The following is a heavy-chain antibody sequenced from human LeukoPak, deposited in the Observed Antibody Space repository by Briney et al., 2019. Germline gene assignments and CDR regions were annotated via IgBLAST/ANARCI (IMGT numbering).Heavy chain of an antibody. CDR3: AKIGRPPAEGPWRVFDS. V-gene: IGHV3-23*01. CDR2: ISGSGGST. CDR1: GFTFSSYA. D-gene: IGHD1-1*01. Sequence: GGSLRLSCAASGFTFSSYAMSWVRQAPGKGLEWVSAISGSGGSTYYADSVKGRFTISRDNSKNTLYLQMNSLRAEDTAVYYCAKIGRPPAEGPWRVFDSWGQGTMVTVSS. J-gene: IGHJ3*02.